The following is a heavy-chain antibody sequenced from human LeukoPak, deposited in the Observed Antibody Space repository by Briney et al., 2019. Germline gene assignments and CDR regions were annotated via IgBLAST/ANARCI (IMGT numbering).Heavy chain of an antibody. Sequence: SSETLSLTCTVSGGSISSGDYYWTWIRQHPGKGLEWIGYIYHSGYTYYNPSLKSRVTMSLDTSKNKFSLKLSSVTAADTAVYYCVRGRYDSSGYNYWYFDLWGRGTLVTVSS. CDR2: IYHSGYT. D-gene: IGHD3-22*01. J-gene: IGHJ2*01. V-gene: IGHV4-31*03. CDR1: GGSISSGDYY. CDR3: VRGRYDSSGYNYWYFDL.